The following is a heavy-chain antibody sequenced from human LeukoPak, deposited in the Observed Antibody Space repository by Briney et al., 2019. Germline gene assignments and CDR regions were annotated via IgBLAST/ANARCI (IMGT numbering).Heavy chain of an antibody. CDR3: ARRKQWLVSYFDY. Sequence: SETLSLTCAVYGGSFSGYYWSWIRQPPGKGLEWIGEINHSGSTNYNPSLKSRVTISVDTSKNQFSLKLSSVTAADTAVYYCARRKQWLVSYFDYWGQGTLVTVSS. D-gene: IGHD6-19*01. V-gene: IGHV4-34*01. J-gene: IGHJ4*02. CDR1: GGSFSGYY. CDR2: INHSGST.